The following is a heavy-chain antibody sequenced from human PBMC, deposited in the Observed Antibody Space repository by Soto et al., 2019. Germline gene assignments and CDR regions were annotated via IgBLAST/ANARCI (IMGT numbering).Heavy chain of an antibody. CDR1: GFTFSSYA. J-gene: IGHJ6*02. CDR2: ISGSGGST. D-gene: IGHD3-9*01. CDR3: AKDGHDILTGYSCGMDV. V-gene: IGHV3-23*01. Sequence: EVQLLESGGGLVQPGGSLRLSCAASGFTFSSYAMSWVRQAPGKGLEWVSAISGSGGSTYYAGSVKGRFTISRDNSKNTQYLQTSSQRAEDTDVYYCAKDGHDILTGYSCGMDVWGQGTTVTVSS.